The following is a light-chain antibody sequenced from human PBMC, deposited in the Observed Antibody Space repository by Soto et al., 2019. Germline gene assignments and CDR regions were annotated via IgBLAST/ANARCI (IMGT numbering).Light chain of an antibody. CDR2: GAS. Sequence: IVMTQSPATLSVSPGERATLSCRASQNVSSNLAWYQQKPGQAPRLLIYGASTRATGFPARFSGSGSGTEFTLTISSLQSEDFPVYYCQQYNYWPRTFGQGTKVEIK. J-gene: IGKJ1*01. CDR3: QQYNYWPRT. CDR1: QNVSSN. V-gene: IGKV3-15*01.